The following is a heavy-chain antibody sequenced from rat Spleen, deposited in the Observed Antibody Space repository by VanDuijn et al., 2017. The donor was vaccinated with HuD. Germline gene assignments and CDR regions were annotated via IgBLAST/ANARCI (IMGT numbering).Heavy chain of an antibody. D-gene: IGHD1-11*01. J-gene: IGHJ2*01. Sequence: EVQLVESGGGLVQPGRSLKLSCAASGFTFSNYGMHWIRQAPTKGLEWVATIFYDGSGTYYRDSVKGRFTISRDIAKSTLYLQMDSLGSEDTATYYCARRHYGYTDYFDYWGQGVMVTVSS. CDR3: ARRHYGYTDYFDY. CDR2: IFYDGSGT. V-gene: IGHV5S10*01. CDR1: GFTFSNYG.